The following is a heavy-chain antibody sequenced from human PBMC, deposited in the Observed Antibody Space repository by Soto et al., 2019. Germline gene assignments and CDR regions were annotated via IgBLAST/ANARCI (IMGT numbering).Heavy chain of an antibody. V-gene: IGHV3-30*03. D-gene: IGHD2-15*01. J-gene: IGHJ6*02. CDR1: GCNFRNHG. CDR2: IAYDGSNA. CDR3: ARGDREDILVVVGARPGEYGIDI. Sequence: GSMRVSCAAAGCNFRNHGRHWVRQDPGKGLECLAVIAYDGSNAFYRDSVKGRFTISRDNSKNTLYLHMNSLRSEDTGVYYCARGDREDILVVVGARPGEYGIDIWGQGTTVTVSS.